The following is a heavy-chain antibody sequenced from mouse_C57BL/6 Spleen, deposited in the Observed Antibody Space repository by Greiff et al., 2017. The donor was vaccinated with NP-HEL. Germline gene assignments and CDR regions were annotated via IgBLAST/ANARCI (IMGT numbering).Heavy chain of an antibody. CDR1: GYTFTDYE. CDR2: IDPETGGT. V-gene: IGHV1-15*01. Sequence: VQLQESGAELVRPGASVTLSCKASGYTFTDYEMHWVKQTPVHGLEWIGAIDPETGGTAYNQKFKGKAILTADKSSSTAYMELRSLTSEDSAVYYCTRVEGRGSAMDYWGQGTSVTVSS. J-gene: IGHJ4*01. CDR3: TRVEGRGSAMDY. D-gene: IGHD3-3*01.